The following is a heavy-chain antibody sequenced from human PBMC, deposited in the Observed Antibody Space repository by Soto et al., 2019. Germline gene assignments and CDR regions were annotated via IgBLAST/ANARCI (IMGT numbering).Heavy chain of an antibody. D-gene: IGHD3-9*01. CDR2: ISYDGSNK. V-gene: IGHV3-30*18. J-gene: IGHJ4*02. CDR3: AKDRVLRYFDWLGAFDY. Sequence: LSCAASGFTFSSYGMHWVRQAPGKGLEWVAVISYDGSNKYYADSVKGRFTISRDNSKNTLYLQMNSLRAEDTAVYYCAKDRVLRYFDWLGAFDYWGQGTLVTVSS. CDR1: GFTFSSYG.